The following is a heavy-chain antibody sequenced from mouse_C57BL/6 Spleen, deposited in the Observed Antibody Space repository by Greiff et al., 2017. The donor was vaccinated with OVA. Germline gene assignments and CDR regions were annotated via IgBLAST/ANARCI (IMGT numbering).Heavy chain of an antibody. D-gene: IGHD2-3*01. V-gene: IGHV5-4*01. J-gene: IGHJ3*01. CDR1: GFTFSSYA. Sequence: EVQGVESGGGLVKPGGSLKLSCAASGFTFSSYAMSWVRQTPEKRMEWVATISDGGSYTYDPDNVKGLFTISRDNAKNNLDLQMSHLKSEDTAMYYCAIDGGWLLRFAYWGQGTLVTVSA. CDR2: ISDGGSYT. CDR3: AIDGGWLLRFAY.